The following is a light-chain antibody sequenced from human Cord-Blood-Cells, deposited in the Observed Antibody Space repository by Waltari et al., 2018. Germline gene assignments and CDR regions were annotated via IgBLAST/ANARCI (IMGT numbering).Light chain of an antibody. J-gene: IGKJ1*01. V-gene: IGKV1-5*01. CDR2: DAS. CDR1: QSISSW. Sequence: DIQMIQFPSTLSASVGDRVPIPCRRSQSISSWLDWYQQKPGKAPKLLIYDASSLESGVPERFSGSGSGTEFTLTISSLQPDDFAAYYCQQYNSYSWTFGQGTKVEIK. CDR3: QQYNSYSWT.